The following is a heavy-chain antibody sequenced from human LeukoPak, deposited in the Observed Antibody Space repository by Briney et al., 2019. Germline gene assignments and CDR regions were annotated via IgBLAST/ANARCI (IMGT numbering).Heavy chain of an antibody. V-gene: IGHV3-7*01. CDR2: IEPDGSKT. CDR3: ARITGTFDY. CDR1: RFTFTNYR. Sequence: PGGSLRLSCAASRFTFTNYRMGWVRQAPGKGLEWVANIEPDGSKTYYVGSVRGRFTISRDNAKNLLYLHMNSLRAEDTAVYYCARITGTFDYWGQGTLATVSS. D-gene: IGHD1-20*01. J-gene: IGHJ4*02.